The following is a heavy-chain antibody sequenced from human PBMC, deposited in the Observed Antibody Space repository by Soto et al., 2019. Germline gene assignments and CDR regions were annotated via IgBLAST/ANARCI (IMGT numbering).Heavy chain of an antibody. V-gene: IGHV3-13*01. CDR1: GFTLSAHD. CDR2: IGTGGDT. Sequence: EVQLVESGGGLVQPGGSLRLSCAASGFTLSAHDMHWVRQGTGKGLEWVSGIGTGGDTYYAASVKGRFTVSRENADNSFYLQMNSLRADDTAVYYCARGIQLWSLPGYWGQGTPVTVSS. J-gene: IGHJ4*02. D-gene: IGHD5-18*01. CDR3: ARGIQLWSLPGY.